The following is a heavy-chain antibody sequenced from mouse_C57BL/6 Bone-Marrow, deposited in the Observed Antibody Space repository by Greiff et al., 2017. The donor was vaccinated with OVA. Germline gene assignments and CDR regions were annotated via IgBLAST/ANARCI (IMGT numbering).Heavy chain of an antibody. V-gene: IGHV1-80*01. CDR3: ARRGAPLYYFDY. CDR2: IYPGDGDT. Sequence: QVQLQQSGAELVKPGASVKISCKASGYAFSSYWMNWVKQRPGKGLEWIGQIYPGDGDTNYNGKFKGKATLTADKSSSTAYMQRSSLTSEDSAVYFCARRGAPLYYFDYWGQGTTRTVSS. CDR1: GYAFSSYW. J-gene: IGHJ2*01.